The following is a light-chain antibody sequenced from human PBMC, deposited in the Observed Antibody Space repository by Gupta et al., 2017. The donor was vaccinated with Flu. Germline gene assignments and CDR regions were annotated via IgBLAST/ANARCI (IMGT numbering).Light chain of an antibody. CDR1: TSNIGNNY. CDR2: DND. J-gene: IGLJ3*02. V-gene: IGLV1-51*01. CDR3: GTWDSSLNAGV. Sequence: HSVLTQPPSLSAAPGQKVTISCSGSTSNIGNNYVSWYHHIPGTAPKLLIYDNDQRPSGIPDRFSASKSGTSATLAITGLQTGDEADYYCGTWDSSLNAGVFGGGTKLTVL.